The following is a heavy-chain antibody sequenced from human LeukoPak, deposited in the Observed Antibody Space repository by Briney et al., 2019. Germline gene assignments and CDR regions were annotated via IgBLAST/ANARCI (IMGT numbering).Heavy chain of an antibody. Sequence: GGSLRLSCEASGFTFSSYSMNWVRQAPGKGLEWVSSISSSSSYIYYADSVKGRFTISRDNAKNSLYLQMNSLRAEDTAVYYCARATKDCSGGSCYSDHFDYWGQGTLVTVSS. D-gene: IGHD2-15*01. J-gene: IGHJ4*02. CDR1: GFTFSSYS. CDR2: ISSSSSYI. V-gene: IGHV3-21*01. CDR3: ARATKDCSGGSCYSDHFDY.